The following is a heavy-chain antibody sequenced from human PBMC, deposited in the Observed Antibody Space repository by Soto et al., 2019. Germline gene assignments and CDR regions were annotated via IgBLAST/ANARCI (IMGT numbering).Heavy chain of an antibody. CDR3: ARDDSYCSSTSCYLPYMDV. CDR2: ISAYNGNT. D-gene: IGHD2-2*01. Sequence: ASVKVSCKASGYTFTSYGISWVRQAPGQGLEWMEWISAYNGNTNYAQKLQGRVTMTTDTSTSTAYMELRSLRSDDTAVYYCARDDSYCSSTSCYLPYMDVWGKGTTVTGSS. J-gene: IGHJ6*03. V-gene: IGHV1-18*01. CDR1: GYTFTSYG.